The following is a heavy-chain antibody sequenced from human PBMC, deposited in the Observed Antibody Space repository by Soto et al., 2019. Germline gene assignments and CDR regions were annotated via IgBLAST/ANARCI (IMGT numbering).Heavy chain of an antibody. CDR2: IIPIFGTA. CDR3: ARDRAKYDSSGYYYPPPGWYFDL. D-gene: IGHD3-22*01. CDR1: GGTFSSYA. V-gene: IGHV1-69*12. J-gene: IGHJ2*01. Sequence: QVQLVQSGAEVKKPGSSVKVSCKASGGTFSSYAISWVRQAPGQGLEWMGGIIPIFGTANYAQKFQGRVTITADESTSTAYMELSSLRSEYTAVYYCARDRAKYDSSGYYYPPPGWYFDLWGRGTLVTVSS.